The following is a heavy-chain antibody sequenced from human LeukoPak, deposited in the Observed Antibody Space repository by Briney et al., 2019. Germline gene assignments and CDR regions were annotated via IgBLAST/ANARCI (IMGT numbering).Heavy chain of an antibody. J-gene: IGHJ4*02. Sequence: SETLSLTCTVSGDSINSFYWSWIRQPAGKGLEWIGHIYSSGSTNYSPSLKSRVTMSVDTSKNQFSLKLSSVTAADTAVYYCARSYWTGYHHLDFWGQGTLVTVSS. CDR1: GDSINSFY. CDR3: ARSYWTGYHHLDF. CDR2: IYSSGST. V-gene: IGHV4-4*07. D-gene: IGHD3/OR15-3a*01.